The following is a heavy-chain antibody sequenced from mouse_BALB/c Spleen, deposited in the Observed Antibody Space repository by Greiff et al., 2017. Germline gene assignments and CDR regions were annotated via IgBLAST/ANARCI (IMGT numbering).Heavy chain of an antibody. V-gene: IGHV1-11*01. CDR3: GRGGNYDYYAMDY. CDR1: GYTFTDHI. Sequence: QVHVKQSGAELASPGASVTLSCKASGYTFTDHIMNWVKKRPGQGLEWIGRIYPVSGETNYNQKFMGKATFSVDRSSSTVYMVLNSLTSEDPAVYYCGRGGNYDYYAMDYWGQGTSVTVSS. D-gene: IGHD2-1*01. J-gene: IGHJ4*01. CDR2: IYPVSGET.